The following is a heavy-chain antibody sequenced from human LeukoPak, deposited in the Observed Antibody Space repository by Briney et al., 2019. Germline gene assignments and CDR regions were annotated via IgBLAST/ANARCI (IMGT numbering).Heavy chain of an antibody. CDR3: AKDPATTGYFDY. Sequence: GGSLRLSCAASGFTFSSYSMKWVRQAPGKGLEWVSAISGSGGSTYYADSVKGRFTISRDNSKNTLYLQMNSLRAEDTAVYYCAKDPATTGYFDYWGQGTLVTVSS. CDR2: ISGSGGST. CDR1: GFTFSSYS. V-gene: IGHV3-23*01. D-gene: IGHD4-17*01. J-gene: IGHJ4*02.